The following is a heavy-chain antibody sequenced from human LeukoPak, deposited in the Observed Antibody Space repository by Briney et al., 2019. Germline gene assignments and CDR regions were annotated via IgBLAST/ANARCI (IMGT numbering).Heavy chain of an antibody. V-gene: IGHV3-66*01. CDR2: IYSGGST. J-gene: IGHJ4*02. CDR1: GFTVSSNY. D-gene: IGHD2-8*01. Sequence: GGSLRLSCAASGFTVSSNYMSWVRQAPGKGLEWVSVIYSGGSTYYADSVKGRFTISRDNSKNTLYLQMNSLRAEDTAVYYCARGAHVLMVYAPFDYWGQGTLVTVSS. CDR3: ARGAHVLMVYAPFDY.